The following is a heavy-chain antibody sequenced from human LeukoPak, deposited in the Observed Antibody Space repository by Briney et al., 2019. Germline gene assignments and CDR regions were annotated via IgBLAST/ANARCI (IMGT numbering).Heavy chain of an antibody. CDR2: IYWDDDK. CDR1: GFSLSTSGVG. J-gene: IGHJ4*02. D-gene: IGHD4-17*01. V-gene: IGHV2-5*02. Sequence: SGPTLVNPTQTLTLTCTFSGFSLSTSGVGVGWIRQPPGKALEWLALIYWDDDKRYSPSLKSRLTITKDTSKNQLVLTMTNMDPVDTATYYCAHGGLRSPTRVLYYFDYWGQGTLVTVSS. CDR3: AHGGLRSPTRVLYYFDY.